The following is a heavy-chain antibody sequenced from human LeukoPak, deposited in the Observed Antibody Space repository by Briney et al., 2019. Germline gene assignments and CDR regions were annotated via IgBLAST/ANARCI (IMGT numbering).Heavy chain of an antibody. J-gene: IGHJ4*02. V-gene: IGHV4-61*02. CDR2: IYSSGST. CDR1: GGSISSGNYY. D-gene: IGHD4-17*01. CDR3: ARTERDSNYDDYGSDY. Sequence: SETLSLTCTVSGGSISSGNYYWSWIRQPAGKGLEWIGRIYSSGSTNYNPSLKSRVTISVDTSKNQFSLKLSSVTAADTAVYYCARTERDSNYDDYGSDYWGQGTLVTVSS.